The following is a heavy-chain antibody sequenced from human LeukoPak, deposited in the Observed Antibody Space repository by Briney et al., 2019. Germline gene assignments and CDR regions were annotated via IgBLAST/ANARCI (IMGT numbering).Heavy chain of an antibody. CDR3: ATLEYYDSSNDVFDI. Sequence: GGSLRLSCAASGFTFSTYWMHWVRQAPGKGLVRVSRINSDGSSTAYADSVKGRFTISRDNAKNMLYLQMNSLRAEDTAVYYCATLEYYDSSNDVFDIWGQGTMVTVSS. CDR2: INSDGSST. V-gene: IGHV3-74*01. D-gene: IGHD3-22*01. CDR1: GFTFSTYW. J-gene: IGHJ3*02.